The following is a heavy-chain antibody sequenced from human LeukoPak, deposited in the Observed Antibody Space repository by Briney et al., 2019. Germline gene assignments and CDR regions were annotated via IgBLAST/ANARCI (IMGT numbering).Heavy chain of an antibody. CDR2: VHLDGRT. CDR1: GGSVSSTNW. Sequence: SETLSLTCGVSGGSVSSTNWWTWIRHPAGKGLEWIGEVHLDGRTNFNPSLKSRLTMSVDLSENHVSLELTSVTAADTAVYYCVREGGFYRPLDYSGQGTLVTVSS. CDR3: VREGGFYRPLDY. D-gene: IGHD6-25*01. J-gene: IGHJ4*02. V-gene: IGHV4-4*02.